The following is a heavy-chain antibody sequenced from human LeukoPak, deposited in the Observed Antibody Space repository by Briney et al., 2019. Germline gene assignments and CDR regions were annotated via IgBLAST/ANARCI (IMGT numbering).Heavy chain of an antibody. D-gene: IGHD2-2*01. CDR2: IIPIFGTA. V-gene: IGHV1-69*13. J-gene: IGHJ6*03. CDR1: GGTFSSYA. Sequence: SVKVSCKASGGTFSSYAISWVRQAPGQGLEWMGGIIPIFGTANYAQKFQGRVTITADESTSTACMELSSLRSEDTAVYYCASWDCSSTSCYYYYYYMDVWGKGTTVTVSS. CDR3: ASWDCSSTSCYYYYYYMDV.